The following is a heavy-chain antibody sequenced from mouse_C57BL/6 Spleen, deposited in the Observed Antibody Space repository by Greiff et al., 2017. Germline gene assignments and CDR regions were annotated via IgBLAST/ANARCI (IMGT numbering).Heavy chain of an antibody. J-gene: IGHJ2*01. V-gene: IGHV1-26*01. CDR3: ARGAVDYFDY. D-gene: IGHD1-1*02. CDR2: INPNNGGT. CDR1: GYTFTDYY. Sequence: EVQLQQSGPELVKPGASVKISCKASGYTFTDYYMNWVKQSHGKSLEWIGDINPNNGGTSYNQKFKGKATLTVDKSSSTAYMELRSLTSEDSAVYYCARGAVDYFDYWGQGTTLTVSS.